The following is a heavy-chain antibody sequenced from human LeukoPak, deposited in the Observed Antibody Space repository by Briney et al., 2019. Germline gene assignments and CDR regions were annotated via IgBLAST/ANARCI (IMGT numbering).Heavy chain of an antibody. CDR3: ARDTGLYDLHAFDI. J-gene: IGHJ3*02. V-gene: IGHV4-4*07. CDR2: IYTSGST. CDR1: GGSISSYY. D-gene: IGHD3-3*01. Sequence: SETLSLTCTVSGGSISSYYWSWIRQPAGKGLEWIGRIYTSGSTNYNPSLKSRVTISVDTSKNQFSLKLSSVTAADTAVYYCARDTGLYDLHAFDIWGQGTMVTVSS.